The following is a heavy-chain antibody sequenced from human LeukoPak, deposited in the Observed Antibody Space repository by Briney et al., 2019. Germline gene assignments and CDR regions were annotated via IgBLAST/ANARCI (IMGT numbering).Heavy chain of an antibody. CDR2: INQDARAK. J-gene: IGHJ4*02. Sequence: GGPLRLSCAASGFTFSAFWMSWVRQAPGKGLEWVASINQDARAKHYVDSVKGRFTVSRDNAKSSLYLQMNSLRAEDTAVYYCARALGGGASPKGYWGQGTLVTVSS. CDR3: ARALGGGASPKGY. V-gene: IGHV3-7*03. CDR1: GFTFSAFW. D-gene: IGHD1-26*01.